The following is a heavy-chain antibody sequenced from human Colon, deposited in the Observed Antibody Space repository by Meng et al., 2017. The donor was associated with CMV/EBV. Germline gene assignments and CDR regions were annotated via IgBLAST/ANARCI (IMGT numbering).Heavy chain of an antibody. D-gene: IGHD5-24*01. Sequence: ASVKVSCKTSGYTFTNHYIHWVRQAPGQGLEWMAIVNPNDVNTNYAQKFQGRVSVTRDTSISTVYMEVNSLTSDDTAVYYCARAGDDYFDLWGQGTLVTVSS. V-gene: IGHV1-46*01. J-gene: IGHJ4*02. CDR1: GYTFTNHY. CDR2: VNPNDVNT. CDR3: ARAGDDYFDL.